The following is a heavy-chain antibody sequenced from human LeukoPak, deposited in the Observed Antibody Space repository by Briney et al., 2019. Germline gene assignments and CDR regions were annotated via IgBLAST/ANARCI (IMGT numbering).Heavy chain of an antibody. J-gene: IGHJ6*02. V-gene: IGHV3-33*01. CDR3: AGDIASVRMDV. CDR1: GFTFRNHG. CDR2: IWYDGSNQ. Sequence: PGRSLRLSCAASGFTFRNHGMHWVRQAPGKGLEWVAVIWYDGSNQYYADTVKGRFTISRDNSKNTLYLQMTSLRAEDTAVYYCAGDIASVRMDVWGQGTTVTVSS. D-gene: IGHD2-15*01.